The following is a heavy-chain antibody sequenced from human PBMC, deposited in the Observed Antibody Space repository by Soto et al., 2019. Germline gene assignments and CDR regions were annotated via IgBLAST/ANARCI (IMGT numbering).Heavy chain of an antibody. D-gene: IGHD5-12*01. CDR3: ARDGTSDIVATGILD. J-gene: IGHJ4*02. V-gene: IGHV4-31*03. CDR2: IYYSGST. CDR1: GGSISSGGYY. Sequence: SETLSLTCTVSGGSISSGGYYWSWIRQHPGKGLEWIGYIYYSGSTYYNPSLKSRVTISVDTSKNQFSLKLSSVTAADTVVYYCARDGTSDIVATGILDWGQGTLVTVSS.